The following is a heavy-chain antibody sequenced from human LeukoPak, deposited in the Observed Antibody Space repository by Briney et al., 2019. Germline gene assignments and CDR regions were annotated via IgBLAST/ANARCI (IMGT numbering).Heavy chain of an antibody. CDR2: ISSSSSYI. D-gene: IGHD2-2*01. Sequence: PGGSLRLSCAASGFTFSSYSMNWVRQAPGKGLEWVSSISSSSSYIYYADSVKGRFTISRDNAKNSLYLQMNSLRAEDTAVYYCARDRKYCSSTSCPFDYWGQGTPVTVSS. CDR3: ARDRKYCSSTSCPFDY. J-gene: IGHJ4*02. CDR1: GFTFSSYS. V-gene: IGHV3-21*01.